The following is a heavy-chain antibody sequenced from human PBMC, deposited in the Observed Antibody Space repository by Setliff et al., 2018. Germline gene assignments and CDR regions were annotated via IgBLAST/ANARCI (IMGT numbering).Heavy chain of an antibody. D-gene: IGHD6-13*01. J-gene: IGHJ4*02. CDR3: ARGRGYSTCWYALPYFDS. CDR1: GGSISGYY. V-gene: IGHV4-4*08. Sequence: PSETLSLTCTVSGGSISGYYWGWIRQPPGKGLEWIGNIYTSGNTNYNPSLKSRVSISVDTSKNQFSLKLRSVTAADTAVFYCARGRGYSTCWYALPYFDSWGQGALVTVSS. CDR2: IYTSGNT.